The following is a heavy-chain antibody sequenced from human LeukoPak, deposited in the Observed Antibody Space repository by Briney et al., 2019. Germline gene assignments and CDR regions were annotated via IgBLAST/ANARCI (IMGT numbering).Heavy chain of an antibody. CDR1: GYTFINYV. CDR2: INTYNGNT. J-gene: IGHJ3*02. D-gene: IGHD3-22*01. CDR3: ARTHPGYYDSSGYYVPGAFDI. V-gene: IGHV1-18*01. Sequence: ASVKVSCKASGYTFINYVVSWVRQAPGQGPEWMGWINTYNGNTNSAQRLQDRVTMTTDTSTSTAYMELRSLRSDDTAVYYCARTHPGYYDSSGYYVPGAFDIWGQGTKVTVSS.